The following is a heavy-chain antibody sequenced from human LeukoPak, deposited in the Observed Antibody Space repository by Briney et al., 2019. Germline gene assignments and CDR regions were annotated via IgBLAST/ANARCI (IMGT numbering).Heavy chain of an antibody. V-gene: IGHV4-31*03. Sequence: SQTLSLTCTVSGGSISSGGYYWSWIRQQPGKGLEWIGYIYYSGSTYYNPSLKSRVTISVDTSKNQFSLKLSSVTAADTAVYYCARVAAGTKEDSATDYWGQGTLVTVSS. CDR3: ARVAAGTKEDSATDY. CDR1: GGSISSGGYY. J-gene: IGHJ4*02. D-gene: IGHD6-13*01. CDR2: IYYSGST.